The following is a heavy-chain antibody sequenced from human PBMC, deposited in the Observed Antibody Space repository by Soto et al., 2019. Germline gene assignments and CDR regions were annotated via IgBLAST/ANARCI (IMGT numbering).Heavy chain of an antibody. J-gene: IGHJ4*01. CDR3: ARSGYGSSDFDH. CDR1: HGSVSSDPFY. Sequence: TLSLTCTVSHGSVSSDPFYWTRIRQHPGKGLEWIGYIYYRGNTCYRPSLKSRVSISIDTSQNQFSLRLNSVTAADTAVYYCARSGYGSSDFDHWGQGTLVTVSS. CDR2: IYYRGNT. D-gene: IGHD6-13*01. V-gene: IGHV4-31*03.